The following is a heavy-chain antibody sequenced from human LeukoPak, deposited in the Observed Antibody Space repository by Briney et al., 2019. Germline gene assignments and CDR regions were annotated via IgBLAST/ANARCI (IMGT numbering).Heavy chain of an antibody. CDR2: INPNSGGT. Sequence: GASVKVSCKASGYTFTGFYMHWVRQAPGQGLEWMGWINPNSGGTNYAQRFQGRVTMTRDTSISTAYMELSSLRSDDTAVYYCARRLTLTGVDFWGQGTLVTVSS. CDR1: GYTFTGFY. J-gene: IGHJ4*02. D-gene: IGHD3-9*01. CDR3: ARRLTLTGVDF. V-gene: IGHV1-2*02.